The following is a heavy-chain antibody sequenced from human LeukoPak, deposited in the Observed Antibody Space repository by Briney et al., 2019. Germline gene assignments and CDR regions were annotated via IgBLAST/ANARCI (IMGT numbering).Heavy chain of an antibody. V-gene: IGHV4-61*01. J-gene: IGHJ3*02. D-gene: IGHD3-16*02. CDR1: GASVSSASY. Sequence: SETLSLTCTVSGASVSSASYWTWIRQPPGKGVEWIAHIYNGVNTNYNPSLKSRVTISVDTSKNQFSLRLNSVTAADTAVYYCARGPPDRADIWGQGTMVTVSS. CDR3: ARGPPDRADI. CDR2: IYNGVNT.